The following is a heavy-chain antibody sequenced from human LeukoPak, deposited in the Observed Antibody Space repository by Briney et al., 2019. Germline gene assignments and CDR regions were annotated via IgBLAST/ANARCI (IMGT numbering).Heavy chain of an antibody. CDR3: ASLYGSGSYYSWHFDY. Sequence: PSQTLSLTCTVSGGSISSGDYYWSWIRQPPGKGLEWIGYIHYSGSTYYNPSLKSRVTISSGTSKNQFSLKLSSVTAADTAVYYCASLYGSGSYYSWHFDYWGQGTLVTVSS. J-gene: IGHJ4*02. CDR1: GGSISSGDYY. CDR2: IHYSGST. D-gene: IGHD3-10*01. V-gene: IGHV4-30-4*01.